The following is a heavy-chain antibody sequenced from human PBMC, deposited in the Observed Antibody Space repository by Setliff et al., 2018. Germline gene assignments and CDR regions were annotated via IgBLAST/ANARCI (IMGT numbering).Heavy chain of an antibody. CDR2: ISPSGGST. D-gene: IGHD6-25*01. Sequence: ASVKVSCKASGYTFTTYYFHWVRQAPGQGLEWMGIISPSGGSTSYAQKFQDRVTMTRDTSTSTVYMELSSLRSEDTAVYYCARGGKATGYGGGGASTMIDFPNPLQPLPWG. CDR3: ARGGKATGYGGGGASTMIDFPNPLQPLP. J-gene: IGHJ5*02. CDR1: GYTFTTYY. V-gene: IGHV1-46*01.